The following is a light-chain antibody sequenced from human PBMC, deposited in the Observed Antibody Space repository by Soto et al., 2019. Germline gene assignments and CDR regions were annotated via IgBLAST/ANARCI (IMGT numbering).Light chain of an antibody. CDR2: GAS. Sequence: DIQMTQSHSTLSALVGDRVTITCRASQSIDTWLAWYQQRPGKAPKLLVYGASSLASGVPSRFSAGGSGTEFTLTISSLQTDDFATYYCQQYTSYPYTFGQGTKLEIK. V-gene: IGKV1-5*01. CDR1: QSIDTW. CDR3: QQYTSYPYT. J-gene: IGKJ2*01.